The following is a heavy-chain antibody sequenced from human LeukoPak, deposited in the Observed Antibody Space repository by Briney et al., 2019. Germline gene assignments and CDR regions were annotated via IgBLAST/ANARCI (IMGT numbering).Heavy chain of an antibody. J-gene: IGHJ4*02. CDR1: GFTFSSYW. V-gene: IGHV3-7*01. CDR3: ARWEYCSSPSFLVGDY. Sequence: PGGSLRLSCAASGFTFSSYWMSWVRQAPGKGLEWVANIKQDGSEKYYVDSVKGRFTISRDNAKNSLYLQMNSLRAEDTAVYYCARWEYCSSPSFLVGDYGGQETLVTVSS. D-gene: IGHD2-2*01. CDR2: IKQDGSEK.